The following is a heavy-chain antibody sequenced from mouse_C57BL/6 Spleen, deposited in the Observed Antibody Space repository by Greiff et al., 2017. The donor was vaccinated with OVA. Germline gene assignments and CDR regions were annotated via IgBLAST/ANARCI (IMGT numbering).Heavy chain of an antibody. D-gene: IGHD2-2*01. CDR3: AIIYYGCDEGY. CDR1: GYAFSSSW. CDR2: IYPGDGDT. J-gene: IGHJ2*01. V-gene: IGHV1-82*01. Sequence: QVQLQQSGPELVKPGASVKISCKASGYAFSSSWMNWVKQRPGKGLEWIGRIYPGDGDTNYNGKFKGKATLTADKSSSTAYMQLSSLTSEDSAVYFCAIIYYGCDEGYWGQGTTLTVSS.